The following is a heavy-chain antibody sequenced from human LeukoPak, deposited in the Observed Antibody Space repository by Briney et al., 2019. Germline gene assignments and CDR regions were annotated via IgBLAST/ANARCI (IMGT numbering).Heavy chain of an antibody. CDR1: GFSLSSDA. J-gene: IGHJ4*02. Sequence: GGSLRLSCTVSGFSLSSDALSWVRRAPGKGLEWVSATSSSDAGKYYADSVRGRFTISRDNSRNTMYLQMNSLRVEDAAVYYCAKAPVTSCRGAFCYPFDSWGQGTLVTVSS. D-gene: IGHD2-15*01. CDR2: TSSSDAGK. V-gene: IGHV3-23*01. CDR3: AKAPVTSCRGAFCYPFDS.